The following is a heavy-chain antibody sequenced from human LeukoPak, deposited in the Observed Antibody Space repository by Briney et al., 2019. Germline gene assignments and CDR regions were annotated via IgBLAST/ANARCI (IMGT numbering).Heavy chain of an antibody. CDR3: AKSNGYGLVDI. Sequence: LPGGTLRLSCAASGFTFSSYGMSWVRQAPGKGLEWVSAISGSGGSTYYADSVKGRFTISRDNSKNTLYLQMNSLRAEDTAVYYCAKSNGYGLVDIWGQGTMVTVSS. J-gene: IGHJ3*02. CDR2: ISGSGGST. V-gene: IGHV3-23*01. CDR1: GFTFSSYG. D-gene: IGHD3-10*01.